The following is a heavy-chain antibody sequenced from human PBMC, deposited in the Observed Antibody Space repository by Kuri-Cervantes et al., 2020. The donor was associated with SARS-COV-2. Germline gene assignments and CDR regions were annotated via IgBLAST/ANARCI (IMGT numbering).Heavy chain of an antibody. V-gene: IGHV1-69*05. CDR3: ASTIFGVNKGFDP. CDR1: GGTFSSYT. Sequence: SVKVSCKASGGTFSSYTISWLRQAPGQGLEWMGGIIPIFCTANYEQKFQGRVTITTDESTSTAYMQLSSLRSEDTAVDYCASTIFGVNKGFDPWGQGTLVTVSS. D-gene: IGHD3-3*01. CDR2: IIPIFCTA. J-gene: IGHJ5*02.